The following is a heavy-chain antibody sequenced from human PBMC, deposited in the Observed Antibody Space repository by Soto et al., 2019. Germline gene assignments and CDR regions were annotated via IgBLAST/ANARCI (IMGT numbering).Heavy chain of an antibody. CDR2: IYYTGRT. CDR3: ARDTADRWDYFDY. Sequence: QVQLQESGPGLVKPSQTLSLTCPVSGDSISRGGYYWSWIRQHPGKGLAWIWYIYYTGRTYYNPSLKSRITISVETSKKQFSLKVSSVTADDTDVYYCARDTADRWDYFDYCGQGTLVTGSS. D-gene: IGHD1-26*01. CDR1: GDSISRGGYY. J-gene: IGHJ4*02. V-gene: IGHV4-31*03.